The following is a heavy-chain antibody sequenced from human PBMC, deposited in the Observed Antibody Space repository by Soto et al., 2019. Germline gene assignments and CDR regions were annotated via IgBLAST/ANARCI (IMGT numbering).Heavy chain of an antibody. V-gene: IGHV4-59*01. CDR2: IYYSGST. CDR3: ARGKAEEFDY. D-gene: IGHD6-13*01. Sequence: SETLSLTCTVSGGSISSYYWSWIRQPPGKGLEWIGYIYYSGSTNYNPSLKSRVTISVDTSKNQFSLKLSSVTAADTAVYYCARGKAEEFDYWGQGTLVTVSS. J-gene: IGHJ4*02. CDR1: GGSISSYY.